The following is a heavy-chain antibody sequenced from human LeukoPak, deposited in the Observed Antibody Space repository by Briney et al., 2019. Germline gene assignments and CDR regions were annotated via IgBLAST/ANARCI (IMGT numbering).Heavy chain of an antibody. CDR2: ISGSGVST. CDR3: VKAAGSGWFDY. J-gene: IGHJ4*02. V-gene: IGHV3-23*01. CDR1: GFTFTSYG. Sequence: GGSLRLSCAASGFTFTSYGMSWVRQAPGKGLELVSAISGSGVSTYYADSVKGRFTISRDNSKNTLSLQMNSLRLEDTALYYCVKAAGSGWFDYWGQGALVTVSS. D-gene: IGHD6-19*01.